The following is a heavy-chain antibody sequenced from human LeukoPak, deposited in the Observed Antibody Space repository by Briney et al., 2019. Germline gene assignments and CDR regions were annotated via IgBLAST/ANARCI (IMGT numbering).Heavy chain of an antibody. CDR3: ARPAVAGLRAGGYDY. Sequence: GGSLRLSCAASGFTFSSYWMHWVRQAPGKGLVWVSRISSDGSIINYADSVKGRFTISRDNAKNTLYLQMNSLRVEDTAVYYCARPAVAGLRAGGYDYWGQGTLVTVSS. V-gene: IGHV3-74*01. J-gene: IGHJ4*02. CDR1: GFTFSSYW. D-gene: IGHD6-19*01. CDR2: ISSDGSII.